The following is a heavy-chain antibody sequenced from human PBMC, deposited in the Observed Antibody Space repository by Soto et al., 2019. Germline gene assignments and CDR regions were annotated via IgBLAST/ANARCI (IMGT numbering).Heavy chain of an antibody. J-gene: IGHJ4*02. D-gene: IGHD2-2*01. Sequence: EVQLLESGGGLVQPGGSLRLSCAASGFTFSSYAMSWVRQAPGKGLEWVSAISGSGGSTYYADSVKGRFTISRDNSKNTLYLQMNSLRAEDTAVYYCANGLLVVPAAIYLARFDYWGQGTLVTVSS. CDR1: GFTFSSYA. CDR2: ISGSGGST. CDR3: ANGLLVVPAAIYLARFDY. V-gene: IGHV3-23*01.